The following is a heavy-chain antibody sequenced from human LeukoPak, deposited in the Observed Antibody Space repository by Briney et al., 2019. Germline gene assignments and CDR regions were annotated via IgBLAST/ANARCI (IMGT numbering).Heavy chain of an antibody. CDR1: GFTVSSNY. V-gene: IGHV4-34*01. CDR2: INHSGST. CDR3: ARGPHDYYDSSLGAFDI. D-gene: IGHD3-22*01. J-gene: IGHJ3*02. Sequence: PGGSLRLSCAASGFTVSSNYMSWIRQPPGKGLEWIGEINHSGSTNYNPSLKSRVTISVDTSKNQFSLKLSSVTAADTAVYYCARGPHDYYDSSLGAFDIWGQGTMVTVSS.